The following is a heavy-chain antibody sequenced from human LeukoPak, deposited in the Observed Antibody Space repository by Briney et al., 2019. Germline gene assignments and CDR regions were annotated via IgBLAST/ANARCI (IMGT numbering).Heavy chain of an antibody. CDR2: HSHSGSA. CDR3: ARGYCSGGSCYSQTAIRWFDP. V-gene: IGHV4-39*07. D-gene: IGHD2-15*01. CDR1: GASINSDTYY. J-gene: IGHJ5*02. Sequence: SETLSLTCTVSGASINSDTYYWGWIRQPPGKGLEWIGTHSHSGSAYYNPSLRSRITMSLDTSENQLSLKLYSVTAADTAVYYCARGYCSGGSCYSQTAIRWFDPWGQGTLVTVSS.